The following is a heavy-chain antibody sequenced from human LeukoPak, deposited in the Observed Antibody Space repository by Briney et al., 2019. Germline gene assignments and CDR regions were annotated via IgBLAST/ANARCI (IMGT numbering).Heavy chain of an antibody. CDR2: IYYSGGT. CDR1: GGSISSYY. D-gene: IGHD3-22*01. CDR3: ARQGGDSSGNFDY. Sequence: TTSETLSLTCTVSGGSISSYYWSWIRQPPGKGLEWIGYIYYSGGTNYNPSLKSRVTISVDTSKKQFFLRLSSVTAADTAVYYCARQGGDSSGNFDYWGQGTLVTVSS. J-gene: IGHJ4*02. V-gene: IGHV4-59*08.